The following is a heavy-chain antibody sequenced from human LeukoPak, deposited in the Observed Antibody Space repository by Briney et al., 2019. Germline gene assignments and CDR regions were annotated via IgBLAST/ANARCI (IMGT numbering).Heavy chain of an antibody. CDR3: AKDWGSAAFWYFDL. V-gene: IGHV3-23*01. J-gene: IGHJ2*01. Sequence: GGSLRLSCAASGFTFSSYAMNWVRQAPGKGLEWVSVIVGSGGGTYYADSVKGRFTISRDNSKNTLYLQMNSLRVEDTAVYYCAKDWGSAAFWYFDLWGRGTLVTVSS. CDR2: IVGSGGGT. D-gene: IGHD7-27*01. CDR1: GFTFSSYA.